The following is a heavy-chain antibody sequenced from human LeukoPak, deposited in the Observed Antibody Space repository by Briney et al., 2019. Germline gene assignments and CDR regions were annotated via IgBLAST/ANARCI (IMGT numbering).Heavy chain of an antibody. J-gene: IGHJ4*02. Sequence: ASVKVSCKISGYTLTELSMHGVRQAPGKGLEWMGGFDPEDGETIYTQKFQGRVTMTEDTSTDTAYMELSSLRSEDTAVYYCATELEVGANNPWVPFYYWGQGTLVTVSS. D-gene: IGHD1-26*01. CDR3: ATELEVGANNPWVPFYY. CDR2: FDPEDGET. V-gene: IGHV1-24*01. CDR1: GYTLTELS.